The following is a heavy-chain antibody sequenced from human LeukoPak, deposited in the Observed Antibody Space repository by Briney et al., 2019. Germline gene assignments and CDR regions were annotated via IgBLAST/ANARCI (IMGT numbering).Heavy chain of an antibody. CDR2: ISRDGATT. V-gene: IGHV3-74*01. CDR1: GFTFRNYW. Sequence: PGGSLRLSCAASGFTFRNYWMHWVRQAPGKGLVWVSRISRDGATTHYAGSVKGRFTISRDNAKNMVYLQMDSLSAEDTAVYYCVRLLDTDYWGQGTLVTVSS. D-gene: IGHD1-1*01. CDR3: VRLLDTDY. J-gene: IGHJ4*02.